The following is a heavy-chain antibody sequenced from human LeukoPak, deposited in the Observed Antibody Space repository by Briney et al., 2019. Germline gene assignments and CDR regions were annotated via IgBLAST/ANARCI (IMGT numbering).Heavy chain of an antibody. V-gene: IGHV3-23*01. CDR1: GFTINNNY. CDR2: IRPSGDNT. Sequence: GGSLRLSCAASGFTINNNYMTWVRQAPGRGLEWVSSIRPSGDNTYYGDSVKGRFTISRDNSKNTVYLQMNNMRVDDTAVYYCARVAGWHWFDPWGQGTLVTVSS. CDR3: ARVAGWHWFDP. D-gene: IGHD6-19*01. J-gene: IGHJ5*02.